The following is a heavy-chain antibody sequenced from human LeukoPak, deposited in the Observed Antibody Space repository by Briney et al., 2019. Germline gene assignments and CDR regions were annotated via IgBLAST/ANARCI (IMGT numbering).Heavy chain of an antibody. CDR3: ARHYKYGDSAFDY. V-gene: IGHV3-30*02. Sequence: GGSLRLSCAASRFTFSRYVMHWVRQAPGKGLQWVAFIRYDGSNRYYADSVKGRFTISRDNSKNTLYLQMNSLRAEDTAVYYCARHYKYGDSAFDYWGQGTLVTVSS. CDR1: RFTFSRYV. J-gene: IGHJ4*02. D-gene: IGHD4-17*01. CDR2: IRYDGSNR.